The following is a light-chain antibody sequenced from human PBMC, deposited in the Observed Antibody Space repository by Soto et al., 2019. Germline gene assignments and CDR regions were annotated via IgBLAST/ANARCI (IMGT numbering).Light chain of an antibody. CDR1: SSDVGGYNY. Sequence: QSALTQPAYVSGSPGQSITISCTGTSSDVGGYNYVSWYQQHPGKAPKLMIYEVSNRPSGVSNRFSGSKSGNTASLTISGLQAEDEADYYCSSYTSSSTLVLFGGGTKLTVL. J-gene: IGLJ2*01. V-gene: IGLV2-14*01. CDR3: SSYTSSSTLVL. CDR2: EVS.